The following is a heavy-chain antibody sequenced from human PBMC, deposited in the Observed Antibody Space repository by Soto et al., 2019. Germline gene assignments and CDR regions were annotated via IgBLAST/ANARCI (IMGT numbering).Heavy chain of an antibody. D-gene: IGHD1-1*01. CDR1: GGSISSGGYS. J-gene: IGHJ5*02. V-gene: IGHV4-30-2*01. Sequence: QMQLQESGSGLVRPSQTLSLTCAVSGGSISSGGYSWNWIRQPPGKGLEWIGFIYHSGSTLYNPSLKSRVTISVDSSKTRFALKLSSVTAADWDVYYTARDQLEGNWFDPWGQGTLVTVSS. CDR2: IYHSGST. CDR3: ARDQLEGNWFDP.